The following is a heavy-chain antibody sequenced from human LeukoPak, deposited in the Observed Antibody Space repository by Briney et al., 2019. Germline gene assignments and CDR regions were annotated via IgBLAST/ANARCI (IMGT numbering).Heavy chain of an antibody. V-gene: IGHV3-30*09. J-gene: IGHJ4*02. CDR1: GFTFSNYA. Sequence: GRSLKLSCEASGFTFSNYAMYWVRQAPGRGLEWTGVVTFDGNTTFYSDSVQGRFAMSRDNSKNTLYLEMNSLRPKDTAVYYCARFRAATTRFDYWGQGTLVTVSS. CDR2: VTFDGNTT. D-gene: IGHD1/OR15-1a*01. CDR3: ARFRAATTRFDY.